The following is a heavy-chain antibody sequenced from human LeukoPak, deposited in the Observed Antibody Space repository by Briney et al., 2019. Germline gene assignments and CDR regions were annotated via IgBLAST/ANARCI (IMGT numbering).Heavy chain of an antibody. CDR3: ARHVQDLGIKV. CDR2: IYRRGST. CDR1: GASISSSDSY. Sequence: PSETLSLTCTVSGASISSSDSYWSWIRQPPGKGLEWLGSIYRRGSTSYNPSLKSRVTVSEDMSKNHFSLRLSSVTAADTAVYYCARHVQDLGIKVWGQGTTVTVSS. J-gene: IGHJ6*02. V-gene: IGHV4-39*01.